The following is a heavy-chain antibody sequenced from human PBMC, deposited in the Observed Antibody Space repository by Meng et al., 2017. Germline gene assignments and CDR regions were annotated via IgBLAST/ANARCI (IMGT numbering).Heavy chain of an antibody. V-gene: IGHV1-46*01. J-gene: IGHJ4*02. Sequence: ASVKVSCKASGYTFTSYYMHWVRQAPGQGLEWMGIINPSGGSTSYARKFQGRVTMTRDTSTSTVYMELSSLRSEDTAVYYCARDLEQWLTPRYYFDYWGQGTLVTVSS. CDR2: INPSGGST. CDR3: ARDLEQWLTPRYYFDY. CDR1: GYTFTSYY. D-gene: IGHD6-19*01.